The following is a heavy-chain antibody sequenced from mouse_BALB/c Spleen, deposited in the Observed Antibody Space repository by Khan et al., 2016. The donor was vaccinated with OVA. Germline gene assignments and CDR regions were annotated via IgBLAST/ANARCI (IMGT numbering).Heavy chain of an antibody. V-gene: IGHV5-4*02. CDR3: ARGYYGDPFAY. D-gene: IGHD2-13*01. Sequence: EVELVKSGGDLVKPGGSLKLSCAASGFTFSDHYMYWVRQTPEKRLEWVATISDGGSYTYYPDSVKGRFTISRDEAKNNLYLQMNSLKSEDSAMYNCARGYYGDPFAYWGQGTLVTVSA. CDR2: ISDGGSYT. J-gene: IGHJ3*01. CDR1: GFTFSDHY.